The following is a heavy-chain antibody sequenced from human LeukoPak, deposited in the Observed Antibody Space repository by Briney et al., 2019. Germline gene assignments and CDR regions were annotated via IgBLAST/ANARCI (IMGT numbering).Heavy chain of an antibody. J-gene: IGHJ4*02. D-gene: IGHD6-19*01. CDR3: AREGSGWYPDY. CDR1: GFTFSSYA. V-gene: IGHV3-64*01. Sequence: GGSLRLPCAASGFTFSSYAMHWVRQAPGKGLEYVSAISSNGGSTYYANSVKGRFTISRDNSKNTLYLQMGSLRAEDMAVYYCAREGSGWYPDYWGQGTLVTVSS. CDR2: ISSNGGST.